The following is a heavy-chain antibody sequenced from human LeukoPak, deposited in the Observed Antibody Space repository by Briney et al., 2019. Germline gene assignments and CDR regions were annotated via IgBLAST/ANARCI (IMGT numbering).Heavy chain of an antibody. D-gene: IGHD3-22*01. CDR3: ARGPYSYDSSGAFDI. Sequence: SETLSLTCTVSGGSISSYYWSWIRQPAGKGLEWIGRIYTSGSTNYNPSLKSRVTISVDTSKNQFSLKLSSVTATDTAVYFCARGPYSYDSSGAFDIWGQGTMVTVSS. CDR2: IYTSGST. CDR1: GGSISSYY. J-gene: IGHJ3*02. V-gene: IGHV4-4*07.